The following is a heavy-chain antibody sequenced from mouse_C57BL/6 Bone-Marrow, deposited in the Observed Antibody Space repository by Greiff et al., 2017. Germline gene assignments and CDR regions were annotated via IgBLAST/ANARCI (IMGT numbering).Heavy chain of an antibody. CDR2: LSAGGSYT. D-gene: IGHD1-3*01. V-gene: IGHV5-4*01. CDR3: SRDDESFLYYAMDY. J-gene: IGHJ4*01. Sequence: EVQLVESGGGLVKPGGSLKLSCAASGFTFSSYAMSWVRQTPEKRLEWVATLSAGGSYTYYPDNVKGRFTISRDNAKNNLYLQMSHLKSEDTAMYYCSRDDESFLYYAMDYWGQGTSVTVSS. CDR1: GFTFSSYA.